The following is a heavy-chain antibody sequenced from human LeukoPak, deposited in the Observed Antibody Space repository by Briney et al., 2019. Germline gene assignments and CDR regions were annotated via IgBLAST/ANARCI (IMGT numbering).Heavy chain of an antibody. CDR1: GFTFSSYS. V-gene: IGHV3-21*01. CDR2: ISSSSSYI. CDR3: AAGIQLWFNYYGMDV. Sequence: GGSLRLSCAASGFTFSSYSMNCVRHAPGKGLEWVSSISSSSSYIYYADSVKGRFTISRDNAKNSLYLQMNSLRAEDTAVYYCAAGIQLWFNYYGMDVWGQGSTVTVSS. D-gene: IGHD5-18*01. J-gene: IGHJ6*02.